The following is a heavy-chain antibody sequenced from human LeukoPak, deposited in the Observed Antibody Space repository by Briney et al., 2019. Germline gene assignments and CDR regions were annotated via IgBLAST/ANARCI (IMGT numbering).Heavy chain of an antibody. CDR3: ARGANGYALFDY. V-gene: IGHV4-59*01. D-gene: IGHD5-12*01. J-gene: IGHJ4*02. CDR2: IYYSGGT. CDR1: GGSITNYY. Sequence: PSETLSLTCTVSGGSITNYYWSWVRQPPGKGLEWIAYIYYSGGTNHNPSLKSRVTISVDTSKNQFSLKLSSVTAADSAVYYCARGANGYALFDYWGQGTLVTVSS.